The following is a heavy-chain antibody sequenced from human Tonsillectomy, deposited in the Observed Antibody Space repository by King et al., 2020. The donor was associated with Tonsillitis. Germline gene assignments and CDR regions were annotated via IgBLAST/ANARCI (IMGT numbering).Heavy chain of an antibody. CDR1: GFTFSSYG. Sequence: VQLVESGGGVVQPGRSLRLSCAASGFTFSSYGMHWVRQAPGKGLEWVAVISYDGSNKYYADSVKGRFTISRDNSKNTLYLQMNSLRAEDTAVYYCAKDGDFTTPAFDYWGQGTLVTVSS. CDR2: ISYDGSNK. CDR3: AKDGDFTTPAFDY. J-gene: IGHJ4*02. D-gene: IGHD7-27*01. V-gene: IGHV3-30*18.